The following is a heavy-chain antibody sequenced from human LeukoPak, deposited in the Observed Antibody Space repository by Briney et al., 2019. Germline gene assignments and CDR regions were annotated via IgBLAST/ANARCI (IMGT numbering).Heavy chain of an antibody. Sequence: SETLSLTCAVYGGSFSGYYWSWIRQPPGKGLEWIGEIVHSGNTKYNPSLKSRVTISVDTSKNQFSLNLTSVTAADTAVYYCARVGSSTWYKGAFDIWGQGTMVTVAS. J-gene: IGHJ3*02. CDR3: ARVGSSTWYKGAFDI. CDR2: IVHSGNT. CDR1: GGSFSGYY. D-gene: IGHD1-1*01. V-gene: IGHV4-34*12.